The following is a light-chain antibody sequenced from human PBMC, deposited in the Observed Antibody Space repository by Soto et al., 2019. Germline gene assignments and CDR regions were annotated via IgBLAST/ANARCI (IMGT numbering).Light chain of an antibody. Sequence: QSALTQPASVSGSPGQSITISCTGTTSDIGSYDLVSWYRQHPGEAPSLLIYGVNKRPSGVSNCFSGSKSGNTAYLTISGLQAEDEAHYWCYAYGLSNTFAFGGGTKVTVL. CDR1: TSDIGSYDL. V-gene: IGLV2-23*02. CDR3: YAYGLSNTFA. CDR2: GVN. J-gene: IGLJ2*01.